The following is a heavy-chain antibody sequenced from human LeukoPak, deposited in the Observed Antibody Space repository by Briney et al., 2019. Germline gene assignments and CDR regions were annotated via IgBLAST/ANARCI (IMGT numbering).Heavy chain of an antibody. CDR1: GYTFTGYY. CDR3: ARARGFMGSYYGYFDY. CDR2: INPNSGGT. V-gene: IGHV1-2*04. D-gene: IGHD1-26*01. J-gene: IGHJ4*02. Sequence: ASVKVSCKASGYTFTGYYMHWVRQAPGQGLEWMGWINPNSGGTNYAQKFQGWVTMTRDTSISTAYMELSRLRSGDTAVYYCARARGFMGSYYGYFDYWGQGTLVTVSS.